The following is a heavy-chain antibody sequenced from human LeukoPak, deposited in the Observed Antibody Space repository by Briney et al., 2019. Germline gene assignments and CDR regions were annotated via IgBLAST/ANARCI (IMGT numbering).Heavy chain of an antibody. D-gene: IGHD2-8*01. J-gene: IGHJ3*02. CDR1: GGSLGGYY. V-gene: IGHV4-4*07. CDR3: ARFNGDGFDI. Sequence: SETLSLTCTVSGGSLGGYYWYWIRQPAGKGLEWIGRIYSSGSTNYAPSLKSRVTMSIDTSKKHLSLKLNTVTAADTAVYYCARFNGDGFDIWGQGTKVTVSS. CDR2: IYSSGST.